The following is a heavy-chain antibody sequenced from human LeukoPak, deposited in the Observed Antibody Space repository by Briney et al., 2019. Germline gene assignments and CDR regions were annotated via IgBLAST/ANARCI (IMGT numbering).Heavy chain of an antibody. CDR2: IYYSGST. Sequence: SQTLSLTCTVSGGSISSGGYYWSWIRQHPGKGLEWIGSIYYSGSTYYNPSLKSRVTISVDTSKNQFSLKLSSVTAADTAVYYCATLTTVTTGWRLGAFDIWGQGTMVTVSS. D-gene: IGHD4-17*01. J-gene: IGHJ3*02. V-gene: IGHV4-39*01. CDR1: GGSISSGGYY. CDR3: ATLTTVTTGWRLGAFDI.